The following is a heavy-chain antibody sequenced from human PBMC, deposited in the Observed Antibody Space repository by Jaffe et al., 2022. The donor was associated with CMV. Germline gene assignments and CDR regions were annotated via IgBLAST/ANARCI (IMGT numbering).Heavy chain of an antibody. CDR2: INAGNGNT. D-gene: IGHD6-13*01. J-gene: IGHJ3*02. CDR3: ARPSERYSGPHESFDI. Sequence: QVQLVQSGAEVKKPGASVKVSCKASGYTFTSYAMHWVRQAPGQRLEWMGWINAGNGNTKYSQKFQGRVTITRDTSASTAYMELSSLRSEDTAVYYCARPSERYSGPHESFDIWGQGTMVTVSS. CDR1: GYTFTSYA. V-gene: IGHV1-3*01.